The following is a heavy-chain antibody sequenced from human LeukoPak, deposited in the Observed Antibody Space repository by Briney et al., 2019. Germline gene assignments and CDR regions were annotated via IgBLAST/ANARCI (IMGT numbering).Heavy chain of an antibody. D-gene: IGHD3-3*01. V-gene: IGHV3-74*01. Sequence: PGGSLRLSCAASGFTVSGHWMHWVRQAPGKGLVWVSRIQDGERSATYGDSVRGRFTISKDNAKNVLYLQMDSLRVEDTAVYYCVRGHTGTIFGVVPVNPLGYWGQGTLVTVSS. CDR3: VRGHTGTIFGVVPVNPLGY. J-gene: IGHJ4*02. CDR1: GFTVSGHW. CDR2: IQDGERSA.